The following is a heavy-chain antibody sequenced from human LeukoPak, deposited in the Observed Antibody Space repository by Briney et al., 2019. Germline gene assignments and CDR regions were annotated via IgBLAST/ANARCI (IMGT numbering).Heavy chain of an antibody. J-gene: IGHJ4*02. CDR2: ISGIGATT. Sequence: GGSLRLSCAISGITFSHHAISWVRQAPGKGLEWVSAISGIGATTYYADSVRGRFIISRDNSRNTLSLQMHSLRAEDTAVYYCAKEDTAGITPVLDYWGQGTLVTVSS. D-gene: IGHD5-18*01. V-gene: IGHV3-23*01. CDR3: AKEDTAGITPVLDY. CDR1: GITFSHHA.